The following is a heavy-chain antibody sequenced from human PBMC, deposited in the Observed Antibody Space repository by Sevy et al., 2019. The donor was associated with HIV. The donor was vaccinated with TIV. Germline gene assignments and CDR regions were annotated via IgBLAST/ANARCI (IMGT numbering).Heavy chain of an antibody. Sequence: GGSLRLSCAASRFTFSRYGLHWVRQVPGKGLEWVAVIWYDGSKKYYGDTVKGRFTISRDDSKNTRYLQMNSLRAEDTAVYFCARDFGVGAYYFDYWGQGTLVTVSS. CDR3: ARDFGVGAYYFDY. J-gene: IGHJ4*02. D-gene: IGHD3-3*01. CDR1: RFTFSRYG. V-gene: IGHV3-33*01. CDR2: IWYDGSKK.